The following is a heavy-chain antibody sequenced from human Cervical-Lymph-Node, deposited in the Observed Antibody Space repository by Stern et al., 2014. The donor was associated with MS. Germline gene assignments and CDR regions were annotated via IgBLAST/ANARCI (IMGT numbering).Heavy chain of an antibody. D-gene: IGHD3-10*01. CDR3: ARDQGGSGDYGMDV. J-gene: IGHJ6*02. CDR2: IKQDGGGM. Sequence: EVQLVESGGGLVQPGGSLRLSCVASGFSFSDHWMSWVRQAPGKGLEWVANIKQDGGGMWYVASVKGRFTISRDNARTSLYLQMNTLRAEDTAVYYCARDQGGSGDYGMDVWGHGTTVTVSS. V-gene: IGHV3-7*01. CDR1: GFSFSDHW.